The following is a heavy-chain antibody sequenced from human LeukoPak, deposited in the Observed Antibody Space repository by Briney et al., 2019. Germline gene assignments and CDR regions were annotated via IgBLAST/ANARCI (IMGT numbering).Heavy chain of an antibody. V-gene: IGHV3-53*01. CDR1: GFVFSTNW. CDR2: IYIVGTT. J-gene: IGHJ4*02. D-gene: IGHD5-18*01. Sequence: EGSLRLSCAASGFVFSTNWMHWVRQAPGKGLEWVSVIYIVGTTYYADSVKGRFTISRDNPKNTLYLQMNSLRVEDTAVYYCARGSRGSAMVDYWGQGTLVTVSS. CDR3: ARGSRGSAMVDY.